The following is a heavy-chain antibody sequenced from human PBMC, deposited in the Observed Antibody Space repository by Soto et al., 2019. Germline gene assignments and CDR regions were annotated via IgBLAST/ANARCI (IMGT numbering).Heavy chain of an antibody. Sequence: QVQLVESGGGVVQPGRSLRLSCAASGFTFSSYGMHWVRQAPGKGLEWGAVISYDGSNKYYADSVKGRFTISRDNSKNTLYLQMNSLRAEDTAVYYCATFRAQIEVAGTSVWGQGTLVTVSS. D-gene: IGHD6-19*01. CDR3: ATFRAQIEVAGTSV. CDR1: GFTFSSYG. V-gene: IGHV3-30*03. J-gene: IGHJ4*02. CDR2: ISYDGSNK.